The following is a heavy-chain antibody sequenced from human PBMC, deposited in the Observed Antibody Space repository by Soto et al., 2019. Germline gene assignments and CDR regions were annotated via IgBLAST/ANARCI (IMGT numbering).Heavy chain of an antibody. D-gene: IGHD3-10*01. V-gene: IGHV3-33*01. CDR3: ARDRYRSGTWGYDFDS. Sequence: GGSLRLSCAASGFTFSAHGTHWVRQAPGKGLEWVAVIWIGGSDKYYANSVKGRFTTSRDNSKNTVFLQMNSLRVEDTAVYYCARDRYRSGTWGYDFDSWGQGTLVTVSS. CDR2: IWIGGSDK. CDR1: GFTFSAHG. J-gene: IGHJ4*02.